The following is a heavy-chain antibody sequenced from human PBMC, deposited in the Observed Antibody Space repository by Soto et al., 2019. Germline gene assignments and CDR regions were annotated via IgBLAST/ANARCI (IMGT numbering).Heavy chain of an antibody. J-gene: IGHJ6*02. CDR3: ARDMYSSSWHKADYYYYAVDV. Sequence: QVQVVESGGGVVQPGKSLRLSCAASGFTFSKYGLHWVRQAPGKGLEWVAYIWYDGSNKYYADSEKGRFTISRDNSKNTLYLQMNSLRGGDTAIYYCARDMYSSSWHKADYYYYAVDVWGQGTTVIVSS. D-gene: IGHD6-13*01. CDR1: GFTFSKYG. CDR2: IWYDGSNK. V-gene: IGHV3-33*01.